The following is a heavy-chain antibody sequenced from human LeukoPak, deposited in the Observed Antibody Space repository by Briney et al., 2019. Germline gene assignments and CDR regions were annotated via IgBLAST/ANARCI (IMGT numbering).Heavy chain of an antibody. CDR3: ARDRGSYTQRAFDY. D-gene: IGHD1-26*01. CDR1: GYTFTSYG. Sequence: GASVKVSCKASGYTFTSYGITWVRQAPGQGLEWMGWISAYNGHTNYAQKLQGRVTMTTDTSTSTAYMELRSLRSDDTAVYYCARDRGSYTQRAFDYWGQGTLVTVSS. CDR2: ISAYNGHT. V-gene: IGHV1-18*01. J-gene: IGHJ4*02.